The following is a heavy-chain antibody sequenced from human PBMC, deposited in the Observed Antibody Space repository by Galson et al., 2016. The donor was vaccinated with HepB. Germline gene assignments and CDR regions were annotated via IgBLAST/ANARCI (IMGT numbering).Heavy chain of an antibody. CDR1: GGSISSGSYY. Sequence: TLSLTCTVSGGSISSGSYYWNWIRQHPGKGLEYIGYVYYTGTTYYNPSLKSRVTLSVDTSKNQFSLKLNSVAAADTAVYYCAREVQYCSSSSCTFAFGIWGQGTMVTVSS. CDR2: VYYTGTT. CDR3: AREVQYCSSSSCTFAFGI. V-gene: IGHV4-31*03. D-gene: IGHD2-2*01. J-gene: IGHJ3*02.